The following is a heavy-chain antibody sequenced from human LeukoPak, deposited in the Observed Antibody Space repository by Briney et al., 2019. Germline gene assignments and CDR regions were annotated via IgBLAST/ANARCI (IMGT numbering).Heavy chain of an antibody. CDR1: GFTVSSNY. D-gene: IGHD6-19*01. CDR2: IYSGGST. J-gene: IGHJ4*02. Sequence: GGSLRLSCAASGFTVSSNYMSWVRQAPGKGLEWVSVIYSGGSTYYADSVKGRFTISRDNSRNTLYLQMGSLRAEDMAVYYCAKGVGYNTGWYYFDYWGQGTLVTVSS. CDR3: AKGVGYNTGWYYFDY. V-gene: IGHV3-66*01.